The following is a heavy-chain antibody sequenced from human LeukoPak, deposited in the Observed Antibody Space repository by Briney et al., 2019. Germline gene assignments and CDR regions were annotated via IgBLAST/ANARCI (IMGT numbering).Heavy chain of an antibody. J-gene: IGHJ4*02. CDR1: GYTLTELS. CDR2: FDPEDGET. D-gene: IGHD6-19*01. V-gene: IGHV1-24*01. Sequence: SVKVSCKVSGYTLTELSMHWVRQAPGKGLEWMGGFDPEDGETIYAQKFQGRVTMTEDTSTDTAYMELSSLRSEDTAVYYCATVLNRWSIAVAVRYWGQGTLVTVSS. CDR3: ATVLNRWSIAVAVRY.